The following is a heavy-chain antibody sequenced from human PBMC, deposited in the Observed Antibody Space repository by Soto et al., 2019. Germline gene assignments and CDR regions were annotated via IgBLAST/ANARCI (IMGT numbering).Heavy chain of an antibody. CDR3: ARKAWVRFDC. D-gene: IGHD6-13*01. CDR2: VFHTGNT. CDR1: GDSMTRSFC. Sequence: PSETLSLTCTVSGDSMTRSFCWTWVRQPPGKGLEWIGEVFHTGNTNYNPSLKSRVTMSVDKSTNEFSLKVTSVTAADTAIYYCARKAWVRFDCSGQVALIAFCS. V-gene: IGHV4-4*02. J-gene: IGHJ4*02.